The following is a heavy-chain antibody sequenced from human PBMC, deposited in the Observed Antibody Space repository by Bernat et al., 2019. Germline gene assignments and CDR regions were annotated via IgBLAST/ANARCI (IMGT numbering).Heavy chain of an antibody. J-gene: IGHJ5*02. Sequence: QVQLQQWGAGLLKPSETLSLTCAIYGGSFSGYYWSWIRQSPGKGLEWIGDINHRGSINYNPSLKSRVTISTDTSKKQLSLRMSSVTAADTAVYYCARGTESSNFAWSLRQREWGFDPWGQGTLVTVSS. D-gene: IGHD3-9*01. V-gene: IGHV4-34*01. CDR3: ARGTESSNFAWSLRQREWGFDP. CDR2: INHRGSI. CDR1: GGSFSGYY.